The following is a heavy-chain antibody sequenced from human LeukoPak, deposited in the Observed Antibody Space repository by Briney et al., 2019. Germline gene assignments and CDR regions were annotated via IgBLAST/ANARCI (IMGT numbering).Heavy chain of an antibody. Sequence: GGSLKLSCAASGFTFSSYGMHWVRQAPGKGLEWVAVISYDGSNKYYADSVKGRFTISRDNSKNTLYLQMNSLRAEDTAVYYCAKGGATVVSPDFDYWGQGTLVTVSS. CDR1: GFTFSSYG. J-gene: IGHJ4*02. CDR2: ISYDGSNK. CDR3: AKGGATVVSPDFDY. V-gene: IGHV3-30*18. D-gene: IGHD4-23*01.